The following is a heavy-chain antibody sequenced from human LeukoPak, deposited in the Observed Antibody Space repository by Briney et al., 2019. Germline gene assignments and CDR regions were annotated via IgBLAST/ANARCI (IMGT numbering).Heavy chain of an antibody. CDR3: ASLSPLYYDSSGYSY. D-gene: IGHD3-22*01. CDR1: GFTFNNYA. V-gene: IGHV3-23*01. Sequence: GGSLRLSCAASGFTFNNYAMTWVRQAPGRGLEWVSTISNSGGSTYYADSVKGRFTISRDNSKNTLYLQMNSLRAEDTAVYYCASLSPLYYDSSGYSYWGQGTLVTVSS. CDR2: ISNSGGST. J-gene: IGHJ4*02.